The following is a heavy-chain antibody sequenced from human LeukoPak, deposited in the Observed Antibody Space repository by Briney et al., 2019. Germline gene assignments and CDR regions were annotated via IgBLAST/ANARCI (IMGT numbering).Heavy chain of an antibody. J-gene: IGHJ4*02. CDR2: ISSSSSHI. CDR3: ARSDYCGGDCYSSLSNY. D-gene: IGHD2-21*02. Sequence: GGSLRLSCAASGFTFRSYSMNWVRQAPGKGLEWVSSISSSSSHIYYADSVKGRFTISRDNAKNSLYLQMNSLRAEDTTVYFCARSDYCGGDCYSSLSNYWGQGTLVTVSS. CDR1: GFTFRSYS. V-gene: IGHV3-21*01.